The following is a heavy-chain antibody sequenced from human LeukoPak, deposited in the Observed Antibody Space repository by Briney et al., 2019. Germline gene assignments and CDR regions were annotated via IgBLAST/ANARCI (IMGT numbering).Heavy chain of an antibody. V-gene: IGHV4-34*01. Sequence: SETLSLTCTVSGGSISSYYWSWIRQPPGKGLEWIGEINHSGSTNYNPSLKSRVTISVDTSKNQFSLRLSSVTAADTAVYYCARNDYFGINNGMDVWGQGTTVTVS. J-gene: IGHJ6*02. CDR2: INHSGST. D-gene: IGHD2/OR15-2a*01. CDR3: ARNDYFGINNGMDV. CDR1: GGSISSYY.